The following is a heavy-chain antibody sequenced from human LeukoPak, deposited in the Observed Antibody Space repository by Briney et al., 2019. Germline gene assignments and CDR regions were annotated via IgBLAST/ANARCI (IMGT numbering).Heavy chain of an antibody. CDR2: IYYSGST. CDR1: GGSIRSGGYS. J-gene: IGHJ4*02. CDR3: ARVGTHYYEFVT. Sequence: SETLSLTCAVSGGSIRSGGYSWSWLRQPPGKGLEWIGYIYYSGSTYYNPSLKSRVTISVDTSKNQFSLKLSSVTAADTAVYYCARVGTHYYEFVTWGQGTLVTVSS. V-gene: IGHV4-30-4*07. D-gene: IGHD3-22*01.